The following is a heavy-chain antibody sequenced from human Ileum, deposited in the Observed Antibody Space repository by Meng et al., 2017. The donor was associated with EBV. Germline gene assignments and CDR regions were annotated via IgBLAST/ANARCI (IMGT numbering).Heavy chain of an antibody. Sequence: LVQFWSVLKKPGDSVKVSCQAAAYTFSSSSMNWVRHAPGQGLEWMGLININTGNPTYAQGFTGRFVFSLDTSVSTAYLQIDSLKAEDTAVYYCARDKIAVAGITGDYWGQGTLVTVSS. CDR2: ININTGNP. CDR3: ARDKIAVAGITGDY. J-gene: IGHJ4*02. CDR1: AYTFSSSS. D-gene: IGHD6-19*01. V-gene: IGHV7-4-1*01.